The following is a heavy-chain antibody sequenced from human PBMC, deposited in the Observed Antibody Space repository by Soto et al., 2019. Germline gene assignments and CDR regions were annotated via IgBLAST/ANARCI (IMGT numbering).Heavy chain of an antibody. CDR2: ISGSGGST. CDR1: GFTFSSYA. CDR3: AKDEWELEDGPLLDY. D-gene: IGHD1-26*01. Sequence: GGSLRLSCAASGFTFSSYAMSWVRQAPGKGLEWVSAISGSGGSTYYADSVKGRFTISRDNSKNTLYLQMNSLRAEDTAVYYCAKDEWELEDGPLLDYWGQGTLVTVSS. V-gene: IGHV3-23*01. J-gene: IGHJ4*02.